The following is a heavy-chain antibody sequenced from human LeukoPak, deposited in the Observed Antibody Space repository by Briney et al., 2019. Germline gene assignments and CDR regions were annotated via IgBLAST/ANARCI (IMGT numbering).Heavy chain of an antibody. Sequence: TSETLSLTCTVSGGSMSNYYWSWIRQPPGKGLEWIGYIYYSGSTNYNPSLKSRVTISVDTSKNKFSLKLSSVTAADTAVYYCARAIPTYDFWSGYYTGPDYYGMDVWGQGTTVTVSS. D-gene: IGHD3-3*01. V-gene: IGHV4-59*01. CDR3: ARAIPTYDFWSGYYTGPDYYGMDV. CDR1: GGSMSNYY. J-gene: IGHJ6*02. CDR2: IYYSGST.